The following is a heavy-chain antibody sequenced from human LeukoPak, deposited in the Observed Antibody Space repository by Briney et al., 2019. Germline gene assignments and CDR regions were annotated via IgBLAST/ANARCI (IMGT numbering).Heavy chain of an antibody. CDR1: GGSISSGGYS. J-gene: IGHJ4*02. CDR3: ARVDYSNYAMDY. Sequence: PSQTLSLTCAVSGGSISSGGYSWSWIRQPPGKGLEWIGYIYHSGSTYYNPSLKSRVTISVDGSKNQFSLKLSSVTAADAAVYYCARVDYSNYAMDYWGQGTLVTVSS. V-gene: IGHV4-30-2*01. CDR2: IYHSGST. D-gene: IGHD4-11*01.